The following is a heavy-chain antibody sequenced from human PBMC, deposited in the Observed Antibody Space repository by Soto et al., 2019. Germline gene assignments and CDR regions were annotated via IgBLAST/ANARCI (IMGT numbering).Heavy chain of an antibody. CDR3: VQSRCGGDCLEIYSSHAYNGLDV. CDR2: LYWDDDK. Sequence: QVTLKESGPTLVKPTQSLTLTCTVSGLSLRTTGVGVGWVRQPPGKALEGLALLYWDDDKRYSPSLRSRLTIAKDISEKQVVLTMTNMDTVDTATYYCVQSRCGGDCLEIYSSHAYNGLDVWGQGTTVTFPS. CDR1: GLSLRTTGVG. J-gene: IGHJ6*02. V-gene: IGHV2-5*02. D-gene: IGHD2-21*02.